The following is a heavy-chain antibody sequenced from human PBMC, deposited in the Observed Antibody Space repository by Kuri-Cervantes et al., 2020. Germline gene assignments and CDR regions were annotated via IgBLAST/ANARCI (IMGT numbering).Heavy chain of an antibody. J-gene: IGHJ4*02. D-gene: IGHD3-10*01. Sequence: GGSLRLSCAAYGFTFSSYAMSWVRQAPGKGLEWVSAISGSGGSTYYADSVKGRFTISRDNAKNSLFLQMNSLRAEDTAVYYCATIGRPDYYGSGSYYNGFDYCGQGTLVTVSS. CDR1: GFTFSSYA. V-gene: IGHV3-23*01. CDR3: ATIGRPDYYGSGSYYNGFDY. CDR2: ISGSGGST.